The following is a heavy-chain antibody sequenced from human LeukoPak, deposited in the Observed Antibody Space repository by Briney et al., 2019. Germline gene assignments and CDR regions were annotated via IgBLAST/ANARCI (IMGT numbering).Heavy chain of an antibody. Sequence: GRSLRLSCAASGFTFSSYGMHWVRQAPGKGLEWVAVIWYDGSNKYYADSVKGRFTISRDNSKNTLYLQMNSLRAEDTAVYYCARSPVGYCSSTSCYEFEYWAQGTLVTVSS. CDR2: IWYDGSNK. J-gene: IGHJ4*02. V-gene: IGHV3-33*01. CDR1: GFTFSSYG. D-gene: IGHD2-2*01. CDR3: ARSPVGYCSSTSCYEFEY.